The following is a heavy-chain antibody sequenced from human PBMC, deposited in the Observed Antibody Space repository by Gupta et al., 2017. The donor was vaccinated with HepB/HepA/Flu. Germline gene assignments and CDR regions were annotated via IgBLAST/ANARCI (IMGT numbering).Heavy chain of an antibody. J-gene: IGHJ2*01. V-gene: IGHV3-15*01. CDR2: IRSRTDCVTK. CDR1: GPTVSAAY. D-gene: IGHD1-1*01. Sequence: EVQLVAPGGGLVKPGWSLCLSCAVPGPTVSAAYLSGVRQAPGKGLVWVGRIRSRTDCVTKDYPGPGKGRVPTSKDDAKNTLYLQMHSLKTEETAVYDCTTELEKNAKCQGHGYFDRWGRGILVTVSS. CDR3: TTELEKNAKCQGHGYFDR.